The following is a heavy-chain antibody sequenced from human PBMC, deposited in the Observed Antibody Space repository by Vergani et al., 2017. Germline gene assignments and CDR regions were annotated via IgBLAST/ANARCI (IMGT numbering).Heavy chain of an antibody. CDR2: ISGSGSTT. CDR1: GFSFSDYA. J-gene: IGHJ4*02. D-gene: IGHD2-2*01. CDR3: AKKGFCVTSSCYTTPMDTLQY. Sequence: EVQLLESGGGLVQPGGSLRLSCAASGFSFSDYAMSWVRQAPGKGLEWVAAISGSGSTTYYADSVKGRFTVSRDNSKNTLFLQMNSLRAEDTAVYYCAKKGFCVTSSCYTTPMDTLQYWAQGALVTVSS. V-gene: IGHV3-23*01.